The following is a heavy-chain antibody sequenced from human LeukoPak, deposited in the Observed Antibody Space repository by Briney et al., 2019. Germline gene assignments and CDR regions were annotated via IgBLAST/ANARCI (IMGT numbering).Heavy chain of an antibody. CDR1: GGSFSGYY. Sequence: PSETLSLTCAVYGGSFSGYYWSWIRQPPGKGLEWIGEINHSGSTNYNPSLKSRVTISVDTSKNQFSLKLSSVTAADTAVYYCARGFKPKGYQLLSSKDAPLFDPWGQGTLVTVSS. J-gene: IGHJ5*02. V-gene: IGHV4-34*01. CDR3: ARGFKPKGYQLLSSKDAPLFDP. CDR2: INHSGST. D-gene: IGHD2-2*01.